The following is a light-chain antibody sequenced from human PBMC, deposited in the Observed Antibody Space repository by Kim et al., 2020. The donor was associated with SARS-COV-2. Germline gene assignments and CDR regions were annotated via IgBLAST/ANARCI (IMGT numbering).Light chain of an antibody. J-gene: IGKJ4*01. V-gene: IGKV1-5*01. CDR1: QSITSG. CDR2: AVS. CDR3: QQHNGY. Sequence: PVSASVGDTVTITCRASQSITSGVAWYQQIPGKAPKLLIYAVSNLDSGVPSRFSGSGSGTQFTLPISSLQPDDFATYYCQQHNGYFGGGTKVDIK.